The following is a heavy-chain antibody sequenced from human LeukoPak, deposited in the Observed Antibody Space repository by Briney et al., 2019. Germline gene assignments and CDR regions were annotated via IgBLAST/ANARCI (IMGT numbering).Heavy chain of an antibody. CDR1: GFTFSSYW. Sequence: GGSLRLSCAASGFTFSSYWMSWVRQAPGKGLEWVVNIKQDGSEKYYVDSVKGRFTISRDNAKNSLYLQMNSLRAEDTAVYYCAREFLGYCSGGSCYSSLWGQGTLVTVSS. CDR3: AREFLGYCSGGSCYSSL. D-gene: IGHD2-15*01. J-gene: IGHJ4*02. V-gene: IGHV3-7*01. CDR2: IKQDGSEK.